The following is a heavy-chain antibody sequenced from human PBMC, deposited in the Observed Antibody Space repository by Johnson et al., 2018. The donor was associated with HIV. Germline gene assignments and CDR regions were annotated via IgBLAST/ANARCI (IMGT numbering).Heavy chain of an antibody. CDR2: IGTAGDT. Sequence: VQLVESGGGVVQPGRSLRLSCAASGFTFSTYDMYWVRQATGKGLEWVSTIGTAGDTYYPGSVKGRFTISRENAKNSLYLQMNSLRAGDTAVYYCARAIGDGYPGMKAFDIWGQGTMVTVSS. CDR1: GFTFSTYD. V-gene: IGHV3-13*01. D-gene: IGHD5-24*01. CDR3: ARAIGDGYPGMKAFDI. J-gene: IGHJ3*02.